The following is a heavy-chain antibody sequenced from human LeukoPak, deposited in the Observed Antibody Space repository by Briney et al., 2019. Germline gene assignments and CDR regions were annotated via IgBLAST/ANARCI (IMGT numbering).Heavy chain of an antibody. V-gene: IGHV3-48*02. CDR3: AQKGGTDH. CDR2: ISSTSGDV. J-gene: IGHJ4*02. Sequence: PGGSLRLSCVASGFTFSRFGMNWVRQAPGKGLEWILHISSTSGDVYYADSVKGRFTISRDNAKNSLYSQMSSLRNEDTAIYYCAQKGGTDHWGQGTLVTVSS. CDR1: GFTFSRFG. D-gene: IGHD2-15*01.